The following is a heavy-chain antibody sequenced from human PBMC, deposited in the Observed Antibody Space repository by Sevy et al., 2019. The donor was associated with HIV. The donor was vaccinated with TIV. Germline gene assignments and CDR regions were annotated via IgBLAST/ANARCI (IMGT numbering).Heavy chain of an antibody. J-gene: IGHJ5*02. Sequence: SETLSLTCTVSGGSFSSYYWSWIRQPAGKGLEWIGRIYTSGSTNYNPSLKSRVTMSVDTSKNQFSLKLSSVTAADTAVYYCARGGYCSSTSCPRNWFDPWGQGTLVTVSS. V-gene: IGHV4-4*07. D-gene: IGHD2-2*01. CDR1: GGSFSSYY. CDR3: ARGGYCSSTSCPRNWFDP. CDR2: IYTSGST.